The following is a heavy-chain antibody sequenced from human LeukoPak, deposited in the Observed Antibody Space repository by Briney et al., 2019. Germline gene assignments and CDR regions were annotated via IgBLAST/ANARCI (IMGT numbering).Heavy chain of an antibody. Sequence: SSETLSLTCAVYGGSFSGYYWSWIRQPPGKGLEWIGEINHSGSTNYNPSLKSRVTISVDTSKNQFSLKLSSVTAADTAVYYCARVRGYWGQGTLVTVSS. CDR1: GGSFSGYY. CDR2: INHSGST. D-gene: IGHD3-10*01. V-gene: IGHV4-34*01. J-gene: IGHJ4*02. CDR3: ARVRGY.